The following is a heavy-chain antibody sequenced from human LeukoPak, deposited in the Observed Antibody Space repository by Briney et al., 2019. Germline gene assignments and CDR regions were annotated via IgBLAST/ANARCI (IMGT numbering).Heavy chain of an antibody. V-gene: IGHV1-18*01. CDR3: ARGDVYCDY. D-gene: IGHD3-16*01. Sequence: ASLKVSCNASGYTFTNYYITWVPQAPEQGLEWMGWISSYHANTNYAKKLQGRVTMTTDTSTSTVYMELRSLRSDDTAICYFARGDVYCDYWGQGTLVTVSS. CDR1: GYTFTNYY. J-gene: IGHJ4*02. CDR2: ISSYHANT.